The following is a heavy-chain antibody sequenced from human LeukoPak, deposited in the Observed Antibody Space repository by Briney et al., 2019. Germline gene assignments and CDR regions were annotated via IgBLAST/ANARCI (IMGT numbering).Heavy chain of an antibody. J-gene: IGHJ4*02. Sequence: GESLKISCKGSGYSFTSYWIGWVRQMPGKGLEWMGIIYPGDSDTRYSPSFQGQVTISADKSISTAYLQWSSLKASDTAMYYCARHNGFVREQLLPDYWGQGTLVTVSS. D-gene: IGHD1-26*01. CDR1: GYSFTSYW. CDR2: IYPGDSDT. V-gene: IGHV5-51*01. CDR3: ARHNGFVREQLLPDY.